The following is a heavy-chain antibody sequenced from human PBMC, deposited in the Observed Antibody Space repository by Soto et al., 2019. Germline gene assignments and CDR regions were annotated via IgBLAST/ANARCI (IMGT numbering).Heavy chain of an antibody. CDR1: GFTFSNAW. CDR2: IKSKTDGGTT. D-gene: IGHD1-1*01. J-gene: IGHJ6*03. CDR3: TTAAYVHGFDYYYYMDV. Sequence: EVQLVESGGGLVKPGGSLRLSCAASGFTFSNAWMSWVRQAPGKGLEWVGRIKSKTDGGTTDYAAPVKGRFTISRDDSKNTLYLQMNSLKTEDTAVYYCTTAAYVHGFDYYYYMDVWGKGTTVTVSS. V-gene: IGHV3-15*01.